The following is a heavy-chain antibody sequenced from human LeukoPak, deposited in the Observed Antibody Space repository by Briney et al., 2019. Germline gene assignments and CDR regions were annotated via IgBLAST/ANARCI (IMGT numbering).Heavy chain of an antibody. J-gene: IGHJ6*04. Sequence: PGRSLRLSCAASGFTFSSYGMHWVRQAPGKGLEWVAVISYDGSNKYYADSVKGRFTISRDNSKNTLYLQMNSLRAEDTAVYYCAKDGALSMDVWGKGTTVTVSS. CDR3: AKDGALSMDV. CDR1: GFTFSSYG. V-gene: IGHV3-30*18. CDR2: ISYDGSNK.